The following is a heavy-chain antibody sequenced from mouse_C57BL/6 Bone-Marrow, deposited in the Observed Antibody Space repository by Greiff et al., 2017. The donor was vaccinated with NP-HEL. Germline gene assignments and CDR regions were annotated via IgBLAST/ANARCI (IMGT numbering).Heavy chain of an antibody. V-gene: IGHV1-80*01. CDR2: IYPGDGDT. Sequence: QVQLQQSGAELVKPGASVKISCKASGYAFSSYWMNWVKQRPGKGLEWIGQIYPGDGDTNYNGKFKGKATLTADKSSSTAYMQLSSLTSEDSAVYFCARPHYYGSYYYAMDYWGQGTSVTVSS. D-gene: IGHD1-1*01. J-gene: IGHJ4*01. CDR1: GYAFSSYW. CDR3: ARPHYYGSYYYAMDY.